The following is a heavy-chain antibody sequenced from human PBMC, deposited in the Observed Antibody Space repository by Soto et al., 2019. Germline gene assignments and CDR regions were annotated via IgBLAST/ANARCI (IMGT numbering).Heavy chain of an antibody. CDR1: GYTFTGYY. J-gene: IGHJ4*02. CDR3: ARAGGGSYNPGGGFDY. V-gene: IGHV1-2*02. CDR2: INPQTGGT. D-gene: IGHD1-26*01. Sequence: ASVKVSCKASGYTFTGYYIHWVREAPGQGLEWMGWINPQTGGTSYAQKFQGRVTMTRDTSISTAYMELSRLRSDDPAVYYCARAGGGSYNPGGGFDYWGQGTLVTVSS.